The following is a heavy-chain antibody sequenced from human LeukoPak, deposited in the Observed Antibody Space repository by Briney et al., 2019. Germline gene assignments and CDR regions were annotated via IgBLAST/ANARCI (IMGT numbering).Heavy chain of an antibody. J-gene: IGHJ4*02. CDR3: ARDQGVYDSSGYHYFDY. CDR1: GDSVSSNSAA. V-gene: IGHV6-1*01. Sequence: SQTLSLTCAISGDSVSSNSAAWNWIRQSPSRGLEWLGRTYYRSKWYNDYAVSVKSRITINPDTSKNQFSLQLNSVTPEDTAVYYCARDQGVYDSSGYHYFDYWGQGTLVTVSS. CDR2: TYYRSKWYN. D-gene: IGHD3-22*01.